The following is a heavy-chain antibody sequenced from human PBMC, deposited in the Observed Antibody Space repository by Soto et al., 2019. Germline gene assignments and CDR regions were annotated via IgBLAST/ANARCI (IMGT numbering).Heavy chain of an antibody. CDR3: ARVAAAGTANFDY. CDR2: IYHSGST. V-gene: IGHV4-30-2*01. D-gene: IGHD6-13*01. J-gene: IGHJ4*02. Sequence: PSETLSLTCAVSGGSISGGGYSWSWIRQPPGKGLEWIGYIYHSGSTYYNPSLKSRVTISVDRSKNQFSLKLSSVTAADTAVYYCARVAAAGTANFDYWGQGTLVTVSS. CDR1: GGSISGGGYS.